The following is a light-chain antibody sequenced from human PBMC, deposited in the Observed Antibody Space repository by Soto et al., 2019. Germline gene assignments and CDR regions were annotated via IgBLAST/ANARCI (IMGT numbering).Light chain of an antibody. CDR2: LSSDGSH. CDR1: SGHSSYA. V-gene: IGLV4-69*01. Sequence: QLVLTQSPSASASLGASVKLTCTLSSGHSSYAIAWHQQQPEKGPRYLMKLSSDGSHSKGDGIPDRFSGSSSGAERYLTISSLRSEDDADYYCQSWDTGARVVFGGGTKLTVL. CDR3: QSWDTGARVV. J-gene: IGLJ2*01.